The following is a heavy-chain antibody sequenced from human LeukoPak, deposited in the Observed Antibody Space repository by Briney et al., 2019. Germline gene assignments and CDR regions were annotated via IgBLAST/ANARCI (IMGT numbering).Heavy chain of an antibody. CDR3: ARSPVWCSGGSCYSSADFDY. J-gene: IGHJ4*02. CDR2: IIPIFGTA. V-gene: IGHV1-69*13. Sequence: ASVKVSCKASGGTFSSYAISWVRQAPGQGLEWMGGIIPIFGTANYAQKFQGRVTITADESTSTAYMELSSLRSEDTAVYYCARSPVWCSGGSCYSSADFDYWGQGTLVTVSS. D-gene: IGHD2-15*01. CDR1: GGTFSSYA.